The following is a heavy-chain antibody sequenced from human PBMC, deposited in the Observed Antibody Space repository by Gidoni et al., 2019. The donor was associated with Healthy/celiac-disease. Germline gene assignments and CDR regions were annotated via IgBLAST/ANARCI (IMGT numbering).Heavy chain of an antibody. CDR2: IHPNSGGT. CDR3: ARETYHSGSETLGCGFDT. CDR1: GYTFTGCY. D-gene: IGHD3-10*01. V-gene: IGHV1-2*02. J-gene: IGHJ5*02. Sequence: QVQLVQSGAAVQKPGASLTLSCQASGYTFTGCYLHWVRQAPGQGLEWLGWIHPNSGGTNYAQKFQGRGTMTRDTSSSTAYMELRRLRSDDTAVYYCARETYHSGSETLGCGFDTWGQGTLVNVSS.